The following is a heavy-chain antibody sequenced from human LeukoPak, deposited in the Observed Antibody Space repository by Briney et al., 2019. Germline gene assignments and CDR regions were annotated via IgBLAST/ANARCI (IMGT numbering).Heavy chain of an antibody. CDR1: GVTFSSYA. D-gene: IGHD2-2*02. CDR2: ISYDGSNK. Sequence: GGSLRLSCAASGVTFSSYARHWVRQAPGKGLEWVAVISYDGSNKYYADSVKGRFTISRDNSKNTLYLQMNSLRAEDTAVYYCARSGIQSGYCSSTSCYTGYWGQGTLVTVSS. CDR3: ARSGIQSGYCSSTSCYTGY. J-gene: IGHJ4*02. V-gene: IGHV3-30-3*01.